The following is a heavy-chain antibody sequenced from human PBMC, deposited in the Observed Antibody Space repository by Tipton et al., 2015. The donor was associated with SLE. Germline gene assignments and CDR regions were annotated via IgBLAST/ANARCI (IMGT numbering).Heavy chain of an antibody. CDR3: ARDLHYYDSSGYYYYYGMDV. Sequence: SLRLSCAASGFTFSSYWMSWVRQAPGKGLEWVSYISSSGSTIYYADSVKGRFTISRDNAKNSLYLQMNSLRAEDTAVYYCARDLHYYDSSGYYYYYGMDVWGQGTTVTVSS. CDR2: ISSSGSTI. V-gene: IGHV3-48*03. CDR1: GFTFSSYW. J-gene: IGHJ6*02. D-gene: IGHD3-22*01.